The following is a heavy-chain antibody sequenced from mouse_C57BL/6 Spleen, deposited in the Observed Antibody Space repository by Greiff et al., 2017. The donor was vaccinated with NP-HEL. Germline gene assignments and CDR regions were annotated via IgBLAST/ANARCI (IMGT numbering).Heavy chain of an antibody. CDR2: IRNKANGYTT. J-gene: IGHJ4*01. CDR1: GFTFTDYY. D-gene: IGHD3-3*01. V-gene: IGHV7-3*01. Sequence: EVQLVESGGGLVQPGGSLSLSCAASGFTFTDYYMSWVRQPPGKALEWLGFIRNKANGYTTEYSASVKGRFTSSRDNSQSILYLQMNALRAEDSATYYCARRDWSYAMDYWGQGTSVTVSS. CDR3: ARRDWSYAMDY.